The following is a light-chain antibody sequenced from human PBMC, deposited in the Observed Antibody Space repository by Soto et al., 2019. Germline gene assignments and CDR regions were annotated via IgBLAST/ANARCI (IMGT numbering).Light chain of an antibody. CDR3: AAWDDSLNGWV. Sequence: QSVLTQPPSASGTPGQRGTISCSGSSSNIGSNTVNWYQQLPGTDPKLLIYSNNQRPSGVPDRFSGSKSGTSASLAISGLQSEDEADYYCAAWDDSLNGWVFGGGTKLTVL. J-gene: IGLJ3*02. V-gene: IGLV1-44*01. CDR2: SNN. CDR1: SSNIGSNT.